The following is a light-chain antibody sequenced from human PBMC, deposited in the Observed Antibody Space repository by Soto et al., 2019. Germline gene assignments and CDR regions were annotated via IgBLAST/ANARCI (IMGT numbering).Light chain of an antibody. V-gene: IGKV3-11*01. J-gene: IGKJ1*01. CDR3: QQRSKWRT. CDR1: QSVSGY. Sequence: EIVLAQSPATLSLSPGERATLSCRASQSVSGYLAWYQQKPGQAPRLLIYDASKRATGIPARFSGSGFGTDFTLTISSLEPEDFAVYYCQQRSKWRTFGQGTKVEIK. CDR2: DAS.